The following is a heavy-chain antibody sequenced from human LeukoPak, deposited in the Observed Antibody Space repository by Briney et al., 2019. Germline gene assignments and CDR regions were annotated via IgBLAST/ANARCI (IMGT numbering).Heavy chain of an antibody. D-gene: IGHD2-2*01. CDR2: ISAYSGNT. J-gene: IGHJ6*02. CDR3: ARRGCLTATSSTSCYFYYYGMDV. CDR1: GYTFTSYG. V-gene: IGHV1-18*01. Sequence: ASVKVSCKASGYTFTSYGISWVRQAPGQGLEWMGWISAYSGNTNYAQTLQGRVTMTTDTSTSTAYMELGSLRSDDTAVYYCARRGCLTATSSTSCYFYYYGMDVWGQGTTVTVSS.